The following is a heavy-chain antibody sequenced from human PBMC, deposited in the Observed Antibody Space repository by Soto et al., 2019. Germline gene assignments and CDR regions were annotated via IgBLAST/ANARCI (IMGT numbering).Heavy chain of an antibody. CDR3: TTDSYITSIIVRFDY. CDR2: VKSKKDGGTT. CDR1: GFTFSNAW. J-gene: IGHJ4*01. D-gene: IGHD3-22*01. V-gene: IGHV3-15*07. Sequence: GGSLRLSCAASGFTFSNAWINWVRQAPGKGLEWVGRVKSKKDGGTTDFAAPVKGRFAISRDDSKNMVYLEMNSLQTEYTSIYYCTTDSYITSIIVRFDYWGHGTLVTVSS.